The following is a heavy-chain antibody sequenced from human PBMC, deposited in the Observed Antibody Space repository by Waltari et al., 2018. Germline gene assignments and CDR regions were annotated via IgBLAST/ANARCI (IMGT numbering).Heavy chain of an antibody. J-gene: IGHJ4*02. CDR1: NGSISTNTYY. CDR2: IFYTGNV. Sequence: QLQLQESGPGLVKPSETLSLTCNVSNGSISTNTYYWAWNRQPPGKGLEWIGSIFYTGNVYYNPSLQSRVTMSVDTSRNQFSLKLRSVTAADTAVYYCAGRPLYTVVWHGFDYWGRGALVTVSS. CDR3: AGRPLYTVVWHGFDY. D-gene: IGHD2-2*02. V-gene: IGHV4-39*07.